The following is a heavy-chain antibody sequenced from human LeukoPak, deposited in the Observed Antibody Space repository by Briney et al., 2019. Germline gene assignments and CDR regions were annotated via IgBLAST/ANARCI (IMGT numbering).Heavy chain of an antibody. CDR3: ARDYYDILSGYFDY. V-gene: IGHV1-2*02. D-gene: IGHD3-9*01. J-gene: IGHJ4*02. CDR2: INPNSGGT. Sequence: ASVKVSCKASGYTFTGYYMHWVRQAPGQGLEWMGWINPNSGGTNYAQKFQGRVTMTRDTSISTAYMELRSLRSDDTAVYYCARDYYDILSGYFDYWGQGTLVTVSS. CDR1: GYTFTGYY.